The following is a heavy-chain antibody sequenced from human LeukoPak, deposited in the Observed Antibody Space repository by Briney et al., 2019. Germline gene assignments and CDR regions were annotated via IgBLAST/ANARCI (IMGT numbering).Heavy chain of an antibody. Sequence: GGSLRLSCAASGFTFSSYGMHWVRQAPGKGLEWVAFIRYDGSNKYYADSVKGRFTISRDNSKNALYLQMNSLRAEDTAVYYCAKDKTGGYNPYYFDYWGQGTLVTVSS. CDR1: GFTFSSYG. CDR3: AKDKTGGYNPYYFDY. J-gene: IGHJ4*02. CDR2: IRYDGSNK. V-gene: IGHV3-30*02. D-gene: IGHD3-9*01.